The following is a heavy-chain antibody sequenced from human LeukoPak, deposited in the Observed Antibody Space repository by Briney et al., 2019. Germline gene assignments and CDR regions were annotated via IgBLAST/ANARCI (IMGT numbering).Heavy chain of an antibody. CDR2: INHSGST. Sequence: PSEPLSLTCAVHGGHFSGYYWSWIRQPPGKGLEWIGEINHSGSTNYNPPLKSRVTISVDTSKNQFSLKLSSVTAADTAVYYFARGKDSIDAFDIWGQGTMVTVSS. V-gene: IGHV4-34*01. J-gene: IGHJ3*02. CDR3: ARGKDSIDAFDI. CDR1: GGHFSGYY. D-gene: IGHD2-21*01.